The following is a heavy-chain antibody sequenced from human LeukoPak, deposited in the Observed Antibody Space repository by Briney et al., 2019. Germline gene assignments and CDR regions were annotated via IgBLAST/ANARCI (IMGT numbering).Heavy chain of an antibody. CDR3: ARDPWGSSSY. Sequence: PGGSLRLSCAASGFTFSGYSMNWVRQAPGKRLEWVSSISSSSTYIYYADSVKGRFTISRDNAKNSLYLQMNSLRAEDTAVYYCARDPWGSSSYWGQGILVTVSS. V-gene: IGHV3-21*01. CDR2: ISSSSTYI. CDR1: GFTFSGYS. J-gene: IGHJ4*02. D-gene: IGHD6-6*01.